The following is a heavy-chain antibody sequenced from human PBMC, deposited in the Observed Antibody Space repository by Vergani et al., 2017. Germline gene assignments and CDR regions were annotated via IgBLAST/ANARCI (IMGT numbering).Heavy chain of an antibody. CDR1: GFTFDDYT. CDR3: ARGGKGFDY. V-gene: IGHV3-66*02. J-gene: IGHJ4*02. Sequence: VQLVESGGVVVQPGGSLRLSCAASGFTFDDYTMHWVRQAPGKGLEWVSVIYSGGSTYYADSVKGRFTISRDNSKNTLYLQMNSLRAEDTAVYYCARGGKGFDYWGQGTLVTVSS. CDR2: IYSGGST. D-gene: IGHD3-16*01.